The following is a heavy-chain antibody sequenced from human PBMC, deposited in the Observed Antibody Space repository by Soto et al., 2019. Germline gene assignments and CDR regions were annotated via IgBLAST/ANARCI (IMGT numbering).Heavy chain of an antibody. D-gene: IGHD2-2*01. V-gene: IGHV2-70*11. CDR3: VRTPWCPHQYHFDY. J-gene: IGHJ4*02. Sequence: VNPTQTLTLTCTFSGFSLSTNGMCMSWIRQPPGKALEWLARIDWDDDKYYNPSLKTRLTISKDTSKNQVVLTMTDMDPVDTATYYCVRTPWCPHQYHFDYWGQGTLVIVSS. CDR2: IDWDDDK. CDR1: GFSLSTNGMC.